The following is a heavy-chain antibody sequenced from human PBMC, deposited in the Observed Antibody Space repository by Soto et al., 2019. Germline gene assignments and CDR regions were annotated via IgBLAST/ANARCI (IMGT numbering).Heavy chain of an antibody. CDR2: ISYDGGNK. D-gene: IGHD3-3*01. CDR3: AKVAIFGPNARSPFDY. Sequence: PGGSLRLSCAASGFTFSSYGMHWVRQAPGKGLEWVAVISYDGGNKYYADSVKGRFTISRDNSKNTLYLQMNSLRAEDTAVYYCAKVAIFGPNARSPFDYWGQGTLVTSPQ. V-gene: IGHV3-30*18. J-gene: IGHJ4*02. CDR1: GFTFSSYG.